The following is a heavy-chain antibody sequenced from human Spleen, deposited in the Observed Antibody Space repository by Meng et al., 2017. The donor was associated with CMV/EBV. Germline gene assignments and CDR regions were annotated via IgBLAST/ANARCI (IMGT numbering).Heavy chain of an antibody. CDR1: GFTCSSYA. CDR3: AKSLMSGYSGYDAFLPDY. J-gene: IGHJ4*02. CDR2: ISGIVPGT. V-gene: IGHV3-23*01. Sequence: GGALRLSCATSGFTCSSYAMNLVRQAPGKGLDWVSTISGIVPGTCCADSVRGRFTISRDNSKNTLYLQMNSLSAEDTAVYHCAKSLMSGYSGYDAFLPDYWGQGTLVTVSS. D-gene: IGHD5-12*01.